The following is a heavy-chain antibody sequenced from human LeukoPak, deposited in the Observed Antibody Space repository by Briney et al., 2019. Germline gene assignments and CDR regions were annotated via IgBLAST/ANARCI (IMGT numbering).Heavy chain of an antibody. CDR2: ISGSGGHI. Sequence: TGGSLRLSCAASVYTFSIYAINWVGQAPGKGVEWLSAISGSGGHIYFADSVKGRFTISRENSKNTAYLEMNSLRAENRVVHHCGKIMGSSPSTAYFAYWGQGTLVTVSS. V-gene: IGHV3-23*01. J-gene: IGHJ4*02. CDR1: VYTFSIYA. D-gene: IGHD6-6*01. CDR3: GKIMGSSPSTAYFAY.